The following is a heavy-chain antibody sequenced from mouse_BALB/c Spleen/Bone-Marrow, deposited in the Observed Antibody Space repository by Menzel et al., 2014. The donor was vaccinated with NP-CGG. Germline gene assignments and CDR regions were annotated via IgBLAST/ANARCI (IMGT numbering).Heavy chain of an antibody. J-gene: IGHJ2*01. CDR1: GYAFTSYW. CDR3: ARCYYGNYFDY. Sequence: QVQLQQSRAELVKPGASVKLSCKASGYAFTSYWMHWVKQRPGQGLEWIGEINPSNGRTNYNEKFKSKATLTVDKSSSTAYMHLSSLTSEDSAVYYGARCYYGNYFDYWGQGTTLTVSS. CDR2: INPSNGRT. D-gene: IGHD2-1*01. V-gene: IGHV1S81*02.